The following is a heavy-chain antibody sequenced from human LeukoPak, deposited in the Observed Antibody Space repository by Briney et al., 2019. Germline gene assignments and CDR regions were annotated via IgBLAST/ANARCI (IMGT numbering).Heavy chain of an antibody. Sequence: PGGSLRLSCAASGFTFSSYAMSWVRQAPGKGLEWVSAIGGSGGSTYYADSVKGRFTISRDNSKNTLYLQMNSLRAEDTAVYYCAKAPLPGTLDYYYGMDVWGQGTTVTVSS. CDR2: IGGSGGST. D-gene: IGHD6-13*01. V-gene: IGHV3-23*01. CDR3: AKAPLPGTLDYYYGMDV. J-gene: IGHJ6*02. CDR1: GFTFSSYA.